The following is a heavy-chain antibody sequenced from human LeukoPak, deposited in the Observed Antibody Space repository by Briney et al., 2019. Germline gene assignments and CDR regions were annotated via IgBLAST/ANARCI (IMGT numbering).Heavy chain of an antibody. D-gene: IGHD2-15*01. CDR2: IYYSGST. CDR1: GGSISSYY. CDR3: AREVRWYYFDY. J-gene: IGHJ4*02. V-gene: IGHV4-59*01. Sequence: SETLSLTCTVSGGSISSYYWSWIRQPPGKGLEWIGYIYYSGSTNYNPSLKSRVTISVDTSKNQFSLKLSSVTAADTAVYYCAREVRWYYFDYWGQGTLVTVSS.